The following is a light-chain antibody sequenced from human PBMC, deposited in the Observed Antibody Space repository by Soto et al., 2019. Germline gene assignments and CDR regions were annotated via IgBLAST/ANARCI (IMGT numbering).Light chain of an antibody. CDR1: QSVGTY. CDR2: DAS. CDR3: QPRRNWPGT. V-gene: IGKV3-11*01. Sequence: EIVLTQSPATLSLSPGERAILSCRASQSVGTYLAWYQQKPGQAPRLLIYDASNRATGIPARFGGSGSGTDFTLTINSVAPKDYAVYYCQPRRNWPGTFCPGTKVDIK. J-gene: IGKJ3*01.